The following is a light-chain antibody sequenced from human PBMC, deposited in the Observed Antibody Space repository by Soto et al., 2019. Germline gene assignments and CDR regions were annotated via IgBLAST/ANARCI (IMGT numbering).Light chain of an antibody. J-gene: IGKJ1*01. Sequence: DIQMTQSPSTLSVSVGDRVTITCRASQSISSWLAWYQQKPGKAPKLLIYKASSLESGVPSRFSGSGSGTEFTLTISSLQPDDFATYYCQQYNSNPGTFGQGTKVEIK. CDR3: QQYNSNPGT. CDR1: QSISSW. V-gene: IGKV1-5*03. CDR2: KAS.